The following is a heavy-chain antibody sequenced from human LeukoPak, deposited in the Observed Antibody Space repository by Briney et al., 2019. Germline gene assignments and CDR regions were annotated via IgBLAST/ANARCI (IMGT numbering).Heavy chain of an antibody. D-gene: IGHD1/OR15-1a*01. V-gene: IGHV1-2*06. CDR3: ATPAGTTNYYYYGMDV. CDR2: INPNSGGT. Sequence: ASVKVSCKASGYTFTGYYMHWVRQAPGQGLEWMGRINPNSGGTNYAQKFQGRVTMTRDTSISTAYMELSRLRSDDTAVYYCATPAGTTNYYYYGMDVWGQGTTVTVSS. CDR1: GYTFTGYY. J-gene: IGHJ6*02.